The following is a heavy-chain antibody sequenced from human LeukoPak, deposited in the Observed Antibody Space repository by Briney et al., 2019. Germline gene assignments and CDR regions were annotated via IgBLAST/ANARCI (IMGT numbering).Heavy chain of an antibody. J-gene: IGHJ4*02. V-gene: IGHV3-30*18. Sequence: PGGSLRLSCAASGFTFNSYGMHWVRQAPGKGLEWVAVISYDGSNKYYADSVKGRFTISRDNSKNTLYLQMNSLRAEDTAVYYCAKDRYDSSGYYPDYWGQGTLVTVSS. CDR2: ISYDGSNK. CDR1: GFTFNSYG. CDR3: AKDRYDSSGYYPDY. D-gene: IGHD3-22*01.